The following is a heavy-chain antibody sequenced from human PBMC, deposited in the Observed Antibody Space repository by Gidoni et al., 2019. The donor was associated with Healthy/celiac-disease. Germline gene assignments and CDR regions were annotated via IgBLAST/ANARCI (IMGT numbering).Heavy chain of an antibody. V-gene: IGHV1-24*01. J-gene: IGHJ6*02. Sequence: QVQLVQSGAEVKKPGASVKVSCKVSGYTLTELSRHWVRQAPGKGLEWLGGFDPEEGETIYAQKFQGRVTMTEDTSTDTAYMEQSSLRSEDTAVYYCATVHMDYGDYASYYGMDVWGQGTTGTVSS. CDR2: FDPEEGET. D-gene: IGHD4-17*01. CDR1: GYTLTELS. CDR3: ATVHMDYGDYASYYGMDV.